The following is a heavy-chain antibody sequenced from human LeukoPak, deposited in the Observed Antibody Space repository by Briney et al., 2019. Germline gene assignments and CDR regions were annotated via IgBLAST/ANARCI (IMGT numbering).Heavy chain of an antibody. CDR3: AKGGKWDVTPFDY. J-gene: IGHJ4*02. D-gene: IGHD1-26*01. CDR2: ISYDENNK. V-gene: IGHV3-30*18. CDR1: GFTFSSHG. Sequence: GGSLRLSCAASGFTFSSHGMHWVRQAPGKGLEWVAVISYDENNKYYADSVKGRFTISRDSSKNTVYLQMSSLRAEDTAVYYCAKGGKWDVTPFDYWGQGTLVTVSS.